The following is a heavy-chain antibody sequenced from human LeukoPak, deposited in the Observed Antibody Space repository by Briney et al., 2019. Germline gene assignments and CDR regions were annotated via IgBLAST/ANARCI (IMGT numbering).Heavy chain of an antibody. D-gene: IGHD3-22*01. CDR1: GCTFTSYD. V-gene: IGHV1-8*03. Sequence: GASVKVSCKASGCTFTSYDINWVRQATGQGLEWKGWMNPNSGNTGYAQKFQGRVTITRNSSITTAYMELSSLRSEDTAVYYCARGHYESSGYYYGSYYYYYMDVWGKGTTVTVSS. J-gene: IGHJ6*03. CDR3: ARGHYESSGYYYGSYYYYYMDV. CDR2: MNPNSGNT.